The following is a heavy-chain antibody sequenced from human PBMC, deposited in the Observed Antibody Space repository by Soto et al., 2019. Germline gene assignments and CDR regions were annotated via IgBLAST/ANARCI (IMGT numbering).Heavy chain of an antibody. V-gene: IGHV1-8*01. Sequence: QVQLVQSGAEVKKPGASVKVSCKASGYTFTSYDINWVRQATGQGLEWRGWMNPNSGNTGYAQKFQGRVTMTRNTSISTAYMELSSLRSEDTAVYYCARGVSSSWHQHSYYMDVWGKGTTVTVSS. CDR3: ARGVSSSWHQHSYYMDV. CDR2: MNPNSGNT. J-gene: IGHJ6*03. D-gene: IGHD6-13*01. CDR1: GYTFTSYD.